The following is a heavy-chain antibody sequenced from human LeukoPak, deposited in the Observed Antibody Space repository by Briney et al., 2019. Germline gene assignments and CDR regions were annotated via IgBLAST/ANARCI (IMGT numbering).Heavy chain of an antibody. V-gene: IGHV4-59*01. CDR2: IYYSGST. CDR3: ARRVEKEWFDP. CDR1: GGPISSYY. J-gene: IGHJ5*02. Sequence: KSSETLSLTCTVSGGPISSYYWSWIRQPPGRGLEWIGYIYYSGSTNYNPSLKSRVTISVDTSKNQFSLKLSSVTAADTAVYYCARRVEKEWFDPWGQGTLVTVSS.